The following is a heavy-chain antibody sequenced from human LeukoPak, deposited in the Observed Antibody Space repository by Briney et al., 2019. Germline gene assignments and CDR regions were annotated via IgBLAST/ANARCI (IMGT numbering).Heavy chain of an antibody. D-gene: IGHD1-7*01. CDR1: GGSISSYY. V-gene: IGHV4-59*08. CDR2: ISYSGST. CDR3: ARHRNYGSFDI. J-gene: IGHJ3*02. Sequence: SETLSLTCTVSGGSISSYYWSWIRQPPGKGLEWIGYISYSGSTKYIPSLKSRVTISVDTSKNHFSLKLSSVTAADTAVYYCARHRNYGSFDIWGQGTMVTVSS.